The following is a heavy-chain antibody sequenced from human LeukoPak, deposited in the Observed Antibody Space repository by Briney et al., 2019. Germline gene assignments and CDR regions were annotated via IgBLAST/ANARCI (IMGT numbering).Heavy chain of an antibody. Sequence: ASVKVSCKASGGTFSSYAISWVRQAPGQGLEWMGGIIPIFGTANYAQKFQGRVTITADESTSTAYMELSSLRSEDTAVYYCALKYYDSSGYYYWGQGTLVTVSS. D-gene: IGHD3-22*01. CDR2: IIPIFGTA. J-gene: IGHJ4*02. CDR3: ALKYYDSSGYYY. V-gene: IGHV1-69*13. CDR1: GGTFSSYA.